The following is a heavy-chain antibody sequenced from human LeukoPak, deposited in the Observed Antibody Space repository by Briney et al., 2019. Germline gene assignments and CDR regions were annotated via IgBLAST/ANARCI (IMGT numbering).Heavy chain of an antibody. CDR1: GYTFTSYD. CDR3: ARGLVDCSSTSCYGGNWFDP. Sequence: RASVKVSCKASGYTFTSYDMNWVRQTTGQGLEWMGLMNPNSGNTGYSQKFQGRVTITRDTSASTAYMELSSLRSEDTAVYYCARGLVDCSSTSCYGGNWFDPWGQGTLVTVSS. V-gene: IGHV1-8*01. J-gene: IGHJ5*02. D-gene: IGHD2-2*01. CDR2: MNPNSGNT.